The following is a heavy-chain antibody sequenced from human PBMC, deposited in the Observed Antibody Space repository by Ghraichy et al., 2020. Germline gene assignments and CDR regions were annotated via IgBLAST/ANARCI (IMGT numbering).Heavy chain of an antibody. J-gene: IGHJ6*02. CDR2: ISYDGSNK. D-gene: IGHD4-17*01. CDR1: GFTFSSYG. CDR3: AKDEAYYGDYYGMDV. Sequence: GGSLRLSCAASGFTFSSYGMHWVRQAPGKGLEWVAVISYDGSNKYYADSVKGRFTISRDNSKNTLYLQMNSLRAEDTAVYYCAKDEAYYGDYYGMDVWGQGTTVTVSS. V-gene: IGHV3-30*18.